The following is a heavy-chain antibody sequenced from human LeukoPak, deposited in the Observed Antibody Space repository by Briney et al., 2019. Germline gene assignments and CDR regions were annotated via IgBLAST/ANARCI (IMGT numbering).Heavy chain of an antibody. V-gene: IGHV3-30*18. J-gene: IGHJ4*02. CDR2: ISYDGSTK. CDR1: GFTFSSYG. D-gene: IGHD2-21*02. Sequence: GGSLRLPCAASGFTFSSYGIHWVRQAPGKGLEWVAFISYDGSTKYYADSVEGRFTISRDNSKNTLYVQMNSLRAEDTAVYYCAKDERWRRSDFHGGFDYWGQGALVTVSS. CDR3: AKDERWRRSDFHGGFDY.